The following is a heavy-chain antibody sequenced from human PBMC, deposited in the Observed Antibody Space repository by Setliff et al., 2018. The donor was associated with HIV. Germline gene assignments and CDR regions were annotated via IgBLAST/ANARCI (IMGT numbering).Heavy chain of an antibody. D-gene: IGHD3-22*01. Sequence: ASVKVSCKASGGTFSSYGISWVRQAPGQGLEWMGGIIPIFGTADYAQKFQGRVTITADESTSTAYMELSSLRSEDTAVYYCATEKYFESGGYYVAWGQGTLVTVSS. V-gene: IGHV1-69*13. CDR1: GGTFSSYG. CDR2: IIPIFGTA. J-gene: IGHJ5*02. CDR3: ATEKYFESGGYYVA.